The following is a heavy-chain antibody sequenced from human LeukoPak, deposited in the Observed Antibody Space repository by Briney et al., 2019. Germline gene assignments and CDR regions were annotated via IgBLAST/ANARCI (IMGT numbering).Heavy chain of an antibody. D-gene: IGHD6-19*01. CDR3: ARDPSIAVAGTVNYYYYYYMDV. V-gene: IGHV4-39*07. CDR2: VYYSGST. Sequence: SETLSLTCTVSGDSISSSTYYWAWIRQPPGKGLEWIGAVYYSGSTHKKPSLQSRVSITVDTSTNQFSLKLSSVTAADTAVYYCARDPSIAVAGTVNYYYYYYMDVWGKGTTVTVSS. J-gene: IGHJ6*03. CDR1: GDSISSSTYY.